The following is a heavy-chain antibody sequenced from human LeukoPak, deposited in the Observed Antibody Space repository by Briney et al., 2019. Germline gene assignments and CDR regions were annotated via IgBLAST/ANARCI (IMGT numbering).Heavy chain of an antibody. J-gene: IGHJ4*02. D-gene: IGHD2-2*02. CDR3: AKDHPGIVVVPAAIDY. V-gene: IGHV3-23*01. Sequence: GGSLRLSCAASGFTFSSYAMSWVRQAPGKGLEWVSAISGSGGGTYYADSVKGRFTISRDNSKNTLYLQMNSLRAEDTAVYYCAKDHPGIVVVPAAIDYWGQGTLVTVSS. CDR1: GFTFSSYA. CDR2: ISGSGGGT.